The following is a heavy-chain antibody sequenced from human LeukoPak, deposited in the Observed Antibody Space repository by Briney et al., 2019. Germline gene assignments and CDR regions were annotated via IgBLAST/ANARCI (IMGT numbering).Heavy chain of an antibody. CDR2: IYYSGST. J-gene: IGHJ5*02. V-gene: IGHV4-59*12. CDR1: GGSISSYY. D-gene: IGHD3-3*01. CDR3: ARGWRFFLQNWFDP. Sequence: PSETLSLTCTVSGGSISSYYWSWIRQPPGKGLEWIGYIYYSGSTNYNPSLKSRVTISVDTSKNQFSLKLSSVTAADTAVYYCARGWRFFLQNWFDPWGQGTLVTVSS.